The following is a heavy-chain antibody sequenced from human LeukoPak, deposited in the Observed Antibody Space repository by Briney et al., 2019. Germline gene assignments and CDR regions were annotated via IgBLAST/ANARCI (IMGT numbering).Heavy chain of an antibody. Sequence: GESLKISCAASGFTFSSYSMNWVRQAPGKGLEWVSSISSSSSYIYYADSVKGRFTISRDNAKNSLYLQMNSLRAEDTAVYYCARDQNGSGRWYWGQGTLVTVSS. V-gene: IGHV3-21*01. J-gene: IGHJ4*02. CDR2: ISSSSSYI. D-gene: IGHD3-10*01. CDR3: ARDQNGSGRWY. CDR1: GFTFSSYS.